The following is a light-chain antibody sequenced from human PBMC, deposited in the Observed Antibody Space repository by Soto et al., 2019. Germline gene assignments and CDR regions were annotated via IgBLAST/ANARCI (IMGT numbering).Light chain of an antibody. CDR2: GAS. V-gene: IGKV3-15*01. CDR3: QQYFNWPYT. Sequence: EIVMTQSPATLSVSPGEGATVSCRASQSVSSNLAWYQQKPGQAPRLLIYGASTRDTGVPVRFSGSGSGTDFTLTISSLQSEDVAVYYCQQYFNWPYTFGQGTKLEI. CDR1: QSVSSN. J-gene: IGKJ2*01.